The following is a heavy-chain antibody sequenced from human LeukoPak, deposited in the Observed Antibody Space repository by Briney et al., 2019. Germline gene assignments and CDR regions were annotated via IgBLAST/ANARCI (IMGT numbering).Heavy chain of an antibody. J-gene: IGHJ3*02. CDR2: ISGSGGST. Sequence: PGGSLRLSCAASGFTFSSYAMHWVRQAPGKGLEWVSAISGSGGSTYYADSVKGRFTISRDNSKNTLYLQMNSLRAEDTAVYYCAKDGSYHDKSGAFDIWGQGTMVTVSS. CDR1: GFTFSSYA. CDR3: AKDGSYHDKSGAFDI. V-gene: IGHV3-23*01. D-gene: IGHD1-26*01.